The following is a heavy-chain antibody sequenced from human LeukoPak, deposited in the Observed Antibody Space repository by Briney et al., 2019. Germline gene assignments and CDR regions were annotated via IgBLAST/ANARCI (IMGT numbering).Heavy chain of an antibody. V-gene: IGHV4-59*01. CDR3: ARDGGGYGYYYYYYMDV. J-gene: IGHJ6*03. CDR2: IYYSGST. D-gene: IGHD5-18*01. Sequence: PSETLSLTCTVSGGSISSYYWSWIRQPPGKGLEWIGYIYYSGSTNYNPSLKSRVTISVDTSKNQFSLKLSSVTAADTAVYYCARDGGGYGYYYYYYMDVWGKGTTVTVSS. CDR1: GGSISSYY.